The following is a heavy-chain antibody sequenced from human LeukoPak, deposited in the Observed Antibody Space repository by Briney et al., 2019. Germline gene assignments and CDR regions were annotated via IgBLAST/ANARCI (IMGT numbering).Heavy chain of an antibody. CDR2: IYYSGST. Sequence: PSETLSLTCTVSGGSISSHYWSWIRQPPGKGLEWIGYIYYSGSTNFNPSLKSRVIMSVDTSKNQFSLKLSSVTAADTAVYYCARLRDSSGYYFDYWGQGTLVTVSS. CDR1: GGSISSHY. CDR3: ARLRDSSGYYFDY. V-gene: IGHV4-59*11. J-gene: IGHJ4*02. D-gene: IGHD3-22*01.